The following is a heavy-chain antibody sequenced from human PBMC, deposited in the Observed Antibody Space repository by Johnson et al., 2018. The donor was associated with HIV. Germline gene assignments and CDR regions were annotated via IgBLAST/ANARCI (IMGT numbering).Heavy chain of an antibody. CDR3: ARDGWGSRGWDDAFDI. CDR2: IYSGGST. CDR1: GFTVSSNY. Sequence: VQLVESGGGLVQPGGSLRLSCAASGFTVSSNYMSWVRQAPGKGLEWVSVIYSGGSTYYADSVKGRFTISRDNSKNTLYLQMNSLRAEDTAVYYCARDGWGSRGWDDAFDIWGQGTMVTVS. V-gene: IGHV3-66*02. D-gene: IGHD5-24*01. J-gene: IGHJ3*02.